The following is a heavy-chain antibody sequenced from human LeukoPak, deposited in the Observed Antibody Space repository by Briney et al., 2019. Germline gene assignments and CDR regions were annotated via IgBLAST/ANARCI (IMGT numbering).Heavy chain of an antibody. CDR3: AKGGDSNGGVWDH. CDR1: GFTFSSYA. CDR2: FSGSGGSR. V-gene: IGHV3-23*01. D-gene: IGHD2-21*02. J-gene: IGHJ4*02. Sequence: GRSLRISCAGSGFTFSSYAMSWVRQAPGKGLKWVSAFSGSGGSRYYADSVKGRFTISRDNSKNTLYLQMNSLRAENTAVYYCAKGGDSNGGVWDHWGQGTLVTVSS.